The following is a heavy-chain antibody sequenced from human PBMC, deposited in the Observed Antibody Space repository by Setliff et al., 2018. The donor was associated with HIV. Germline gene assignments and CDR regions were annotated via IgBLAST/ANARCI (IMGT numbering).Heavy chain of an antibody. J-gene: IGHJ6*03. V-gene: IGHV3-48*03. CDR1: GLTFSSYE. Sequence: GGSLRLSWSASGLTFSSYEMNWVRQAPGRGLEWVSYLSGCGSALYYADTVKGRFTISRDNPKNTLYLQMSDLRAEDTAVYYCVKAGVDGDYYYYYYMDVWGKGTTVTVSS. CDR3: VKAGVDGDYYYYYYMDV. D-gene: IGHD4-17*01. CDR2: LSGCGSAL.